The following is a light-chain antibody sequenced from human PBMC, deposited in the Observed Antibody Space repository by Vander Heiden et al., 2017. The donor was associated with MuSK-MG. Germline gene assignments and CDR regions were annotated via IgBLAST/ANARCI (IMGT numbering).Light chain of an antibody. CDR1: SSDVGAYNY. CDR2: EVS. CDR3: STYAGSNVL. Sequence: QSALTQPPSASGSPGQSVTISCTGTSSDVGAYNYVSWYQQHPGKAPKLMIYEVSKRPSGVPDRFSGSKSGNTASLTVSGLQAEDEADYYCSTYAGSNVLFGGGTKVTGL. J-gene: IGLJ3*02. V-gene: IGLV2-8*01.